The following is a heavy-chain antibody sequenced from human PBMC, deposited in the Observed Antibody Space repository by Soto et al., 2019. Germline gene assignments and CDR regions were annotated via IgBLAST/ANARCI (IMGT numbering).Heavy chain of an antibody. J-gene: IGHJ6*02. V-gene: IGHV3-7*01. D-gene: IGHD3-9*01. Sequence: AGGSLRLSCAASGFTFSSYWMSWVRQAPGKGLEWVANIKQDGSEKYYVDSVKGRFTISRDNAKNSLYLQMNSLRAEDTAVYYCARVGDILTGGRPYYYGMDVWGQGTTVTVSS. CDR2: IKQDGSEK. CDR3: ARVGDILTGGRPYYYGMDV. CDR1: GFTFSSYW.